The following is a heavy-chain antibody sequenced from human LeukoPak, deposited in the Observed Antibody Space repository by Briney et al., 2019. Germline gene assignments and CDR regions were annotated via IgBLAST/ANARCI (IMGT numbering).Heavy chain of an antibody. J-gene: IGHJ4*02. CDR1: GGSISTYY. D-gene: IGHD3-9*01. CDR3: AREIGIYDILTGYSYYFDY. CDR2: IHYSGSS. V-gene: IGHV4-59*12. Sequence: SETLSLTCSVSGGSISTYYWSWVRQPPGKGPEWIGYIHYSGSSNYNPSLKSRVTISVDTSKNQFSLKLASVTAADTAVYYCAREIGIYDILTGYSYYFDYWGQGTLVTVSS.